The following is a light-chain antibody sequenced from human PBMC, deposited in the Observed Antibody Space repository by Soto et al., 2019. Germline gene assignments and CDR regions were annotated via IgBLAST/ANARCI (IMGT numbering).Light chain of an antibody. J-gene: IGLJ2*01. CDR2: GNS. CDR1: SSNIGAGYD. V-gene: IGLV1-40*01. CDR3: QSYDSSLSGGV. Sequence: QAVVTQPPSVSGAPGQRVTISCTGSSSNIGAGYDVHWYQQLPGTAPKVLIYGNSTRPSGVPDRFSGSKSGTSGSLAITGLQAEDEADYYCQSYDSSLSGGVFVGGTKVTVL.